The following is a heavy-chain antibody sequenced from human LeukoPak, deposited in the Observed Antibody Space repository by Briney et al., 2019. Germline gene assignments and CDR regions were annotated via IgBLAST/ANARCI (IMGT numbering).Heavy chain of an antibody. Sequence: PSETLSLTCTVSGGSISSGDYYWGWIRQPPGKGLEWIGYIYYSGSTYYNPSLKSRVTISVDTSKNQFSLKLSSVTAADTAVYYCAGYCSSTSCFGSFDYWGQGTLVTVSS. J-gene: IGHJ4*02. V-gene: IGHV4-30-4*01. CDR2: IYYSGST. CDR3: AGYCSSTSCFGSFDY. D-gene: IGHD2-2*01. CDR1: GGSISSGDYY.